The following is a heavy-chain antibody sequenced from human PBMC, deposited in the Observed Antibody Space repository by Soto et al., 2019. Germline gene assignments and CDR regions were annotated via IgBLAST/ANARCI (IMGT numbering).Heavy chain of an antibody. CDR3: ARAEYCSSTSCSLDAFDI. CDR1: GYTFTSYY. CDR2: INPSGGST. J-gene: IGHJ3*02. Sequence: QVQLVQSGAEVKKPGASVKVSCKASGYTFTSYYMHWVRQAPGQGLEWMGIINPSGGSTSYAQKLQGRVTMNRDTSTSTVSMELSSRRSEDTAVYYCARAEYCSSTSCSLDAFDIWGQGTMVTVSS. D-gene: IGHD2-2*01. V-gene: IGHV1-46*01.